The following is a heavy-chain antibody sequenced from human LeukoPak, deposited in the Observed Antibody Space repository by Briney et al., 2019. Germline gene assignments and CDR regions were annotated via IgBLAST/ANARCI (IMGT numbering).Heavy chain of an antibody. D-gene: IGHD4-23*01. Sequence: SETLSLTCAVYGGSFSGYYWSWIRQPPGKGLEWIGETNHSGSTNYNPSLKSRVTISVDTSKNQFSLKLSSVTAADTAVYYCARKLRWFHYFDYWGQGTLVTVSS. CDR1: GGSFSGYY. CDR2: TNHSGST. CDR3: ARKLRWFHYFDY. J-gene: IGHJ4*02. V-gene: IGHV4-34*01.